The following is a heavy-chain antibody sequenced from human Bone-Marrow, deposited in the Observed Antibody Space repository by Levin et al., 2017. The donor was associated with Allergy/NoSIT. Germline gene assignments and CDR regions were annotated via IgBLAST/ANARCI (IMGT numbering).Heavy chain of an antibody. CDR3: ARTEHIVAKPATKTDYYYYGMAV. CDR1: GFSLSNPRMG. D-gene: IGHD2-21*01. Sequence: SGPTLVKPTETLTLTCTVSGFSLSNPRMGVGWIRQPPGKALEWLAHIFWNDEKSYRASLKSRLTISKDTFKSQVVLNMTNLDPEDTATYYCARTEHIVAKPATKTDYYYYGMAVWGQGTTVSVSS. V-gene: IGHV2-26*02. J-gene: IGHJ6*02. CDR2: IFWNDEK.